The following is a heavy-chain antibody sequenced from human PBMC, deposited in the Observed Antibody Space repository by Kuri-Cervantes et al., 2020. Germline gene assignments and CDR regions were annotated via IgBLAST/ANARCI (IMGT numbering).Heavy chain of an antibody. D-gene: IGHD3-3*01. V-gene: IGHV1-46*01. CDR3: ARDLFFPPPRTYDFWSGYYGVGGYYYYYGMDV. CDR2: INPSGGST. J-gene: IGHJ6*02. CDR1: GYTFTGYY. Sequence: ASVKVSCKASGYTFTGYYMHWVRQAPGQGLEWMGIINPSGGSTSYAQKFQGRVTMTRDTSTSTVYMELSSLRSDDTAVYYCARDLFFPPPRTYDFWSGYYGVGGYYYYYGMDVWGQGTTVTVLL.